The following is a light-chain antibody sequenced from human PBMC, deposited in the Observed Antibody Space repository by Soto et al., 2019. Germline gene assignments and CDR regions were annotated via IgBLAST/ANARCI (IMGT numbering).Light chain of an antibody. J-gene: IGLJ2*01. CDR1: TGPVTSGHY. V-gene: IGLV7-46*01. CDR2: DTT. Sequence: QAVVTQEPSLTVSPGGTVTLTCGSSTGPVTSGHYPYWFQQKPGQAPRALIYDTTNKHSWTPARFSGSLLGGKAALTLSGAQPEDEAEDYCLLSYSGTYSGTYVVFGGGTKLTVL. CDR3: LLSYSGTYSGTYVV.